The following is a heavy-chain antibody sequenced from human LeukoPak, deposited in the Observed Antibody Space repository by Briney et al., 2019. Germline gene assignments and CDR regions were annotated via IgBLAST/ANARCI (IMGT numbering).Heavy chain of an antibody. J-gene: IGHJ4*02. CDR2: INPSGGST. D-gene: IGHD5-18*01. CDR1: GYTFTSYY. CDR3: AKHFRRDTAMVYFDY. Sequence: ASVKVSCKASGYTFTSYYMHWVRQAPGQGLEWMGIINPSGGSTSYAQKFQGRVTMTRDMSTSTVYMELSSLRSEDTAVYYCAKHFRRDTAMVYFDYWGQGTLVTVSS. V-gene: IGHV1-46*01.